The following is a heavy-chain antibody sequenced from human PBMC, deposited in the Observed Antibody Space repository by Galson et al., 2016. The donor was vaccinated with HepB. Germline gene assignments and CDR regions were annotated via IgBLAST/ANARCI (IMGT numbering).Heavy chain of an antibody. Sequence: SVKVPCKASGGTFSNYRIDWVRQAPGQGLEWMGGIIPVSRTANYAQKFQVRVTITADESTSTAYMVLSSLKFEDTAAYYCASGEAMAAAGTEFDYWGQGTLVTVSS. CDR3: ASGEAMAAAGTEFDY. V-gene: IGHV1-69*13. J-gene: IGHJ4*02. D-gene: IGHD6-13*01. CDR2: IIPVSRTA. CDR1: GGTFSNYR.